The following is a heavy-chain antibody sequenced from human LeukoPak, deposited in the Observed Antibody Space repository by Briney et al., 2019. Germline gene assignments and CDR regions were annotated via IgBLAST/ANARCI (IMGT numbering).Heavy chain of an antibody. J-gene: IGHJ6*02. Sequence: VASVKVSCKASGGTFSSYAISWVRQAPGQGLEWMGGIIPIFGTANYAQKFQGRVTITADESTSTAYMELSSLRSEDTAVYYCASCSGGSCYTYYYYYGMDVWGQGTTVTVSS. D-gene: IGHD2-15*01. V-gene: IGHV1-69*13. CDR2: IIPIFGTA. CDR3: ASCSGGSCYTYYYYYGMDV. CDR1: GGTFSSYA.